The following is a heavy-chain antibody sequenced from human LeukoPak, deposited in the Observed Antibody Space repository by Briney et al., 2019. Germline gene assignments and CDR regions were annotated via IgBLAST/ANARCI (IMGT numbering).Heavy chain of an antibody. V-gene: IGHV3-21*01. CDR2: ISTTSSYI. D-gene: IGHD2-2*01. CDR3: ARDYGVPAAIDY. CDR1: GFTFSTYS. Sequence: GGSLRLSCAASGFTFSTYSFNLVRQAPGKGLEWVSSISTTSSYIYYADSVRGRFTISRDNAKNSLYLQMNSLRAEDTAIYYCARDYGVPAAIDYWGQGTPVTVSS. J-gene: IGHJ4*02.